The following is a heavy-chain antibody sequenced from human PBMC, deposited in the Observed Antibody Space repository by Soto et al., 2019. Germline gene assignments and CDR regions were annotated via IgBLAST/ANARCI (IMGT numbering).Heavy chain of an antibody. D-gene: IGHD3-22*01. CDR2: IYYSGST. CDR3: AGLKYFHSSDYLVH. Sequence: SETLSLTCTVSGDSISSGDYCWSWIRQPPGKGLEWIGCIYYSGSTYYNPSLKSRVTISVDTSKNQFSLKLSSVTAADTAVYYCAGLKYFHSSDYLVHGGQGTRVTVPS. CDR1: GDSISSGDYC. J-gene: IGHJ4*02. V-gene: IGHV4-39*01.